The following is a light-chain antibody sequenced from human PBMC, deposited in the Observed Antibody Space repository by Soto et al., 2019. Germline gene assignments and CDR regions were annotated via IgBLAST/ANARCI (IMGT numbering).Light chain of an antibody. CDR1: QPILYSANNKNY. CDR3: HHYYTTPVT. J-gene: IGKJ3*01. Sequence: DIVMTQSPGSLAVSLGERASITCKSSQPILYSANNKNYLAWYQQKPGQPPKLLIYWASTRDSGDPDRFSGRGSGTDFTLTFIGLKAEDGAVYDYHHYYTTPVTFGPGTKVDIK. V-gene: IGKV4-1*01. CDR2: WAS.